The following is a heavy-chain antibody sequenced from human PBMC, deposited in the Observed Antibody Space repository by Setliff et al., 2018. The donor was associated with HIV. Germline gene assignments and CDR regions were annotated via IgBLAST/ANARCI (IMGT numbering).Heavy chain of an antibody. CDR1: GYTFTAYG. CDR2: INSDSGGT. V-gene: IGHV7-4-1*02. J-gene: IGHJ4*02. CDR3: ARHPYSSGWYFYFDY. Sequence: ASVKVSCKPSGYTFTAYGLSWVRQAPGQGLEWMGWINSDSGGTNYAQGFTGRFVFSLDTSVSTAYLQISSLKAEDTAVYYCARHPYSSGWYFYFDYWGQGTLVTVSS. D-gene: IGHD6-19*01.